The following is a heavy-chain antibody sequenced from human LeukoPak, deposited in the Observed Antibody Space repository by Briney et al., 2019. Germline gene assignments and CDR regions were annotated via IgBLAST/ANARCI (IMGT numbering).Heavy chain of an antibody. Sequence: PGGSLRLSCAASGFTFSSYWMSRVRQAPGKGLERVANIKQDGSEKYYVDSVKGRFTISRDNAKNSLYLQMNSLRAEDTAVYYCARDDCSSISCYHNWFDPWGQGTLVTVSS. D-gene: IGHD2-2*01. CDR3: ARDDCSSISCYHNWFDP. CDR1: GFTFSSYW. V-gene: IGHV3-7*01. J-gene: IGHJ5*02. CDR2: IKQDGSEK.